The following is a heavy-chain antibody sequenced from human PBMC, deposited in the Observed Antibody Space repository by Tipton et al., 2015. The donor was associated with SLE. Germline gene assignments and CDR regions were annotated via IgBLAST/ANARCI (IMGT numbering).Heavy chain of an antibody. CDR3: AKGFYYMDL. CDR2: IKQDGSET. Sequence: SLRLSCAGSGLTFSNYWMSWIRQAPGKGLEWVAQIKQDGSETYYVNSVKGRFTISRDNAKNSLYLQMDSLRAEDTAVYYCAKGFYYMDLWGRGTTVTVS. V-gene: IGHV3-7*01. J-gene: IGHJ6*03. CDR1: GLTFSNYW.